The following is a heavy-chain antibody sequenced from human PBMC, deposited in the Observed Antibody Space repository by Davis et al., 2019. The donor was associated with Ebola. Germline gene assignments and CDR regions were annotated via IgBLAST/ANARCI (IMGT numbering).Heavy chain of an antibody. V-gene: IGHV1-18*01. D-gene: IGHD1-20*01. CDR3: ARGPRPRITGTEPPAGSV. Sequence: ASVKVSCKASGYTFTSYGISWVRQAPGQGLEWMGWISAYNGNTNYAQKLQGRGTMTTDTSTSTAYMELRSLRSDDTAVYYCARGPRPRITGTEPPAGSVWGQGTTVTVSS. CDR2: ISAYNGNT. CDR1: GYTFTSYG. J-gene: IGHJ6*02.